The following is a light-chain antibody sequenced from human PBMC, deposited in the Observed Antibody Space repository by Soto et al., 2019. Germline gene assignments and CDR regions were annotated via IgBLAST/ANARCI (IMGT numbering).Light chain of an antibody. CDR2: EVT. V-gene: IGLV2-14*01. CDR3: SSHTYSSTIV. Sequence: QSALTQPASVSGSPGQSITISCTGTGSDVGGYNYVSWYQQHPGKAPKLIIYEVTNRPSGVSNRFSGSKSGNTASLTISGLQAEDEADYYCSSHTYSSTIVFGGGTKVTVL. CDR1: GSDVGGYNY. J-gene: IGLJ2*01.